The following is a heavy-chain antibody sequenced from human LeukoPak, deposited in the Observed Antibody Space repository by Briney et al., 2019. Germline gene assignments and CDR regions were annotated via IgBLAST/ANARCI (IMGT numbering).Heavy chain of an antibody. Sequence: PGGSLRLSCGASGFTVSSNYMNWVRQAPGKGLEWVSIIYSGGSTYYADSVKGRFTISRDNSKNILYLQMNSLRAEDTAVYYCAREKLNWGFDYWGQGTLVTVSS. CDR1: GFTVSSNY. CDR2: IYSGGST. J-gene: IGHJ4*02. CDR3: AREKLNWGFDY. D-gene: IGHD3-16*01. V-gene: IGHV3-53*01.